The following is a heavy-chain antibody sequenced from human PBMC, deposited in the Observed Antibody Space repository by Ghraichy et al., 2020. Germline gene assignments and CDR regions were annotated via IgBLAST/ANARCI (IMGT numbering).Heavy chain of an antibody. CDR2: IYSGGST. J-gene: IGHJ6*02. CDR3: ARPDSTIFGVPPLPYYYGMDV. Sequence: GESLNISCAASGFTVSSNYMSWVRQAPGKGLEWVSVIYSGGSTYYADSVKGRFTVSRDNSKNTLYLQMNSLRAEDTAVYYCARPDSTIFGVPPLPYYYGMDVWGQGTTVTVSS. D-gene: IGHD3-3*01. CDR1: GFTVSSNY. V-gene: IGHV3-53*01.